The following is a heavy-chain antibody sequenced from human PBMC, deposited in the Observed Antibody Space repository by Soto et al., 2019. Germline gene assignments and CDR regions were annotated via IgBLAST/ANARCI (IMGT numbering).Heavy chain of an antibody. CDR3: ARDRAGDDFWSGYDKAGYYYYMDV. J-gene: IGHJ6*03. CDR1: GYTFTSYG. Sequence: GASVKVSCKASGYTFTSYGISWVRQAPGQGLEWMGWISAYNGNTNYAQKLQGRVTMTTDTSTSTAYMELRSLRSDDTAVYYCARDRAGDDFWSGYDKAGYYYYMDVWGKGTTVTVSS. V-gene: IGHV1-18*01. D-gene: IGHD3-3*01. CDR2: ISAYNGNT.